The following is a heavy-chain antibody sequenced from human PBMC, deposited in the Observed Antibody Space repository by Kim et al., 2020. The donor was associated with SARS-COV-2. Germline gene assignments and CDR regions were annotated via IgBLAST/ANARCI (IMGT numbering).Heavy chain of an antibody. V-gene: IGHV3-30*18. CDR3: GKGSVTYPYYAMDV. Sequence: GGSLRLSCAASGFTFRSYAIHWVRQAPGKGLEWVAVISYDGSNKYYADSVKGRFTVSRDNSRNTLNLEMNSLRAEDTAIYYCGKGSVTYPYYAMDVWGQGTTVTVSS. D-gene: IGHD4-17*01. CDR2: ISYDGSNK. CDR1: GFTFRSYA. J-gene: IGHJ6*02.